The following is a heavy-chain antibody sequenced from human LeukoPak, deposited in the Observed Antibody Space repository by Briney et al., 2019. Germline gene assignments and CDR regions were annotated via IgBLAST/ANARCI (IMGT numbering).Heavy chain of an antibody. Sequence: LSGGSLRLSCAASGFTFDDYGMSWVRHAPGKGLEWVSGINWNGGSTGYADSVKGRFTISRDNAKNSLYLQMNSLRAEDTALYYCARDGGYYDSSETYFDYWGQGTLVTVSS. D-gene: IGHD3-22*01. CDR3: ARDGGYYDSSETYFDY. V-gene: IGHV3-20*04. CDR1: GFTFDDYG. J-gene: IGHJ4*02. CDR2: INWNGGST.